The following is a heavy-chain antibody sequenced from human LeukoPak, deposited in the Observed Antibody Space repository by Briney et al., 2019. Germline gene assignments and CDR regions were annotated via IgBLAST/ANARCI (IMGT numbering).Heavy chain of an antibody. V-gene: IGHV3-13*01. CDR3: ARYSNQNAFDI. D-gene: IGHD4-11*01. CDR1: GFTFSSYD. J-gene: IGHJ3*02. CDR2: IGTAGDT. Sequence: GGSLRLSCAASGFTFSSYDMHWVRQATGKGLEWVSAIGTAGDTYYPGSVKGRFTISRDNAKNSLYLQMNSLRAEDTAVYYCARYSNQNAFDIWGQGTMVTVSS.